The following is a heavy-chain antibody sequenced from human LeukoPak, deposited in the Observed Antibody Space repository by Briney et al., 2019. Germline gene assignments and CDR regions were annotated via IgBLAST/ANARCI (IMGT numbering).Heavy chain of an antibody. Sequence: GASVTVSCKASGGTFSSYAISWVRQAPGQGLEWMGGIIPIFGTANYAQKFQGRVTITADKSTSTAYMELSSLRSEDTAVYYCARNLVGVTSAFDIWGQGTMVTVSS. CDR1: GGTFSSYA. D-gene: IGHD4-17*01. V-gene: IGHV1-69*06. CDR2: IIPIFGTA. CDR3: ARNLVGVTSAFDI. J-gene: IGHJ3*02.